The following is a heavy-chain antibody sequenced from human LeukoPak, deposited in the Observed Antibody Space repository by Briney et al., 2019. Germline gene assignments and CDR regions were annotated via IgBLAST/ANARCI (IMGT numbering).Heavy chain of an antibody. D-gene: IGHD5-18*01. V-gene: IGHV5-51*01. CDR1: GYSFTSYW. CDR3: ARHRRYGDTAMVHYYYYMDV. Sequence: GESLKISCKGSGYSFTSYWIGWVRQMPGKGLEWMGIIYPGDSVTRYSPSFQGQVTISADKSISTAYLQWSSLKASDTAMYYCARHRRYGDTAMVHYYYYMDVWGKGTTVTVSS. CDR2: IYPGDSVT. J-gene: IGHJ6*03.